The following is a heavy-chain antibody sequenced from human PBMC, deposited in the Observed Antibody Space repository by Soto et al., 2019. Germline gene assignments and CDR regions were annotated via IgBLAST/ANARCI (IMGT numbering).Heavy chain of an antibody. Sequence: EVQLVESGGGLVQPGGSLRLSCTASGLTFSRHWMSWVRQAPGKGLEWVANIKQDGSEKYYVDSVKGRFTISRDNAKNSLFLQMISLRDEDTAVYYCASRDPDDVYYGVFDYWGQGALVTVSP. D-gene: IGHD3-3*01. CDR2: IKQDGSEK. V-gene: IGHV3-7*03. CDR3: ASRDPDDVYYGVFDY. CDR1: GLTFSRHW. J-gene: IGHJ4*02.